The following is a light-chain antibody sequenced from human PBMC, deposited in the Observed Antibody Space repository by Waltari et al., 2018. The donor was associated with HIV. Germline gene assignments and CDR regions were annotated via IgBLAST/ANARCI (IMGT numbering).Light chain of an antibody. CDR1: RSDVGSYNL. Sequence: QSALTQPASVSGSPGQSITISCTGTRSDVGSYNLVSWYHQHPGKAPKLMIYEVSKRPSGVSNRFSGSKSGNTASLTISGLQAEDEADYYCCSYAGSGDVFGTGTKVTVL. V-gene: IGLV2-23*02. J-gene: IGLJ1*01. CDR3: CSYAGSGDV. CDR2: EVS.